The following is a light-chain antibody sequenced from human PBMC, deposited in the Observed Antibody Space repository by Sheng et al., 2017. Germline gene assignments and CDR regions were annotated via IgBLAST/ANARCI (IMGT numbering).Light chain of an antibody. Sequence: DIQMTQSPSSLSASVGGRVTFTCRASQGIVNSLTWYQQKPGKAPKLLLYGASKLESGVPSRFSGSGSGTDFTLTISRLEPEDFAVYYCQLYADSWTFGQGTKVEIK. V-gene: IGKV1-NL1*01. CDR1: QGIVNS. CDR2: GAS. CDR3: QLYADSWT. J-gene: IGKJ1*01.